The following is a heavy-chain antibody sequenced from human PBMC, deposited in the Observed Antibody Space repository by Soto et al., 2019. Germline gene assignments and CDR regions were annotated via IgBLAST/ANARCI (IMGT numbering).Heavy chain of an antibody. Sequence: ASVKVSCKASGYTFTSYDINWVRQATGQGLEWMGWMNPNSGNTGYAQKFQGRVTMTRNTSISTAYMELSILSSEDTAVFYCARGFTIFGVVIIPDAFDIWGQGTMVTVSS. J-gene: IGHJ3*02. CDR3: ARGFTIFGVVIIPDAFDI. V-gene: IGHV1-8*01. D-gene: IGHD3-3*01. CDR2: MNPNSGNT. CDR1: GYTFTSYD.